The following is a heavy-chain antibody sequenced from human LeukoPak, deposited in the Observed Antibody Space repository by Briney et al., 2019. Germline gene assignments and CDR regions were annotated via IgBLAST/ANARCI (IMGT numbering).Heavy chain of an antibody. J-gene: IGHJ5*02. CDR3: ARMTYSYGYFHNWFYP. Sequence: SESLSLTCAVSGYFISSGYYWGWIRQAPGKGLEWIGGIYHSGSTYYNPSLKSRVTISVDTSKNKFSLKLSSVTAADTAVYYCARMTYSYGYFHNWFYPGGQGTLVTVSS. V-gene: IGHV4-38-2*01. CDR2: IYHSGST. D-gene: IGHD5-18*01. CDR1: GYFISSGYY.